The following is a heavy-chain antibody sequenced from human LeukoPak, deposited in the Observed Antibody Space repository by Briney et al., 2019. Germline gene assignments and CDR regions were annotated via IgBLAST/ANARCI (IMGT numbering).Heavy chain of an antibody. CDR2: IYYSGST. CDR3: ARVFVGAYFDY. J-gene: IGHJ4*02. Sequence: PSETLSLTCTVSGGSISSYYWSWIRQPPGKGLEWIGYIYYSGSTNYNPSLKSRVTISVDTSKNQFSLKLSSVTAADTAVYYCARVFVGAYFDYWGQGTLVTASS. D-gene: IGHD1-26*01. V-gene: IGHV4-59*01. CDR1: GGSISSYY.